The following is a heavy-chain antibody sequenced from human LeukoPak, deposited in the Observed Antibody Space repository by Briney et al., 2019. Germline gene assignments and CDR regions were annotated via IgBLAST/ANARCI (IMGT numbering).Heavy chain of an antibody. V-gene: IGHV1-24*01. CDR3: ATPSGIHGAFDI. Sequence: ASVKVSCKVSGYTLTELSMRWVRQAPGKGLEWMGGFDPEDGETIYAQKFQGRVTMTEDTSTDTAYMELSSLRSEDTAVYYCATPSGIHGAFDIWGQGTMVTVSS. CDR2: FDPEDGET. J-gene: IGHJ3*02. CDR1: GYTLTELS. D-gene: IGHD1-26*01.